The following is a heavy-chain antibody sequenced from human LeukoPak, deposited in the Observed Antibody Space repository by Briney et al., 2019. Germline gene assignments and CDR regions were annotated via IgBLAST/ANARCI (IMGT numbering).Heavy chain of an antibody. J-gene: IGHJ4*02. V-gene: IGHV3-23*01. Sequence: GGSLRLSCAASGFTFSSYAMSWVRQAPGKGLEWVSAISGSGGSTYYADSVKGRFTISRDNSKNTLYLQMNSLRAEDTAVYYCAKDSGRYFDWLLSYWGQGTLVTVSS. CDR2: ISGSGGST. CDR1: GFTFSSYA. CDR3: AKDSGRYFDWLLSY. D-gene: IGHD3-9*01.